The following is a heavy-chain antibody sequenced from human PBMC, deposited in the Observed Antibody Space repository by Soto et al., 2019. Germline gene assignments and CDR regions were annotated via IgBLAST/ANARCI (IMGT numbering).Heavy chain of an antibody. CDR3: ARVNSYIGMDV. D-gene: IGHD5-18*01. CDR1: GGSLSSYY. J-gene: IGHJ6*02. V-gene: IGHV4-59*01. Sequence: PSETPSPTCTVSGGSLSSYYWSWIRQPPGKGLEWIGYIYYSGSTNYNPSLKSRVTISVDTSKNQFSLKLSSVTAADTAVYHCARVNSYIGMDVWGQGTTVTVSS. CDR2: IYYSGST.